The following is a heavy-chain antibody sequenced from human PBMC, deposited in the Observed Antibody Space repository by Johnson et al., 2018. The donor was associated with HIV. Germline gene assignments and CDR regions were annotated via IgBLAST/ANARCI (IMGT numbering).Heavy chain of an antibody. CDR3: ARKRWGPLDAFDI. V-gene: IGHV3-53*01. D-gene: IGHD3-16*01. CDR2: IYSGGKT. Sequence: VQLVESGGGLIQPGGSLRLSCAASGFTVSSNYMSWVRQAPGKGLEWVSVIYSGGKTYYADSVKGRFTISRDNSKNTLYLQMNSLRAEDTAVYYCARKRWGPLDAFDIWGQGTMVTVSS. J-gene: IGHJ3*02. CDR1: GFTVSSNY.